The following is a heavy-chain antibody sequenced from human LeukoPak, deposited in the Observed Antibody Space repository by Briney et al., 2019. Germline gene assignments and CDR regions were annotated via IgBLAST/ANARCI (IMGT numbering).Heavy chain of an antibody. D-gene: IGHD3-16*01. CDR2: IYYSGST. CDR1: GGSISSYY. Sequence: SETLSLTCTASGGSISSYYWSWNRQPPGKGLEWIGYIYYSGSTNYNPSLKSRVTISVDTSKNQFSLKLSSVTAADTAVYYCARDGDPRFGYWFDPWGQGTLVTVSS. V-gene: IGHV4-59*01. CDR3: ARDGDPRFGYWFDP. J-gene: IGHJ5*02.